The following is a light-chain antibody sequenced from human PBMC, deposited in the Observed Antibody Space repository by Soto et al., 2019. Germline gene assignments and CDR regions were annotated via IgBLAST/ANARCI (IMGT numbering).Light chain of an antibody. CDR1: GSHVGGFNF. J-gene: IGLJ2*01. Sequence: QSALTQPASVSGSPGQSITISCTGTGSHVGGFNFVSWYQHHPGKAPKLMIYGVSNRPSGVSNRFSGSKSGNTASLTISGLQAEDEADYYCSSYTSTITLVVFGGGTQLTVL. V-gene: IGLV2-14*03. CDR2: GVS. CDR3: SSYTSTITLVV.